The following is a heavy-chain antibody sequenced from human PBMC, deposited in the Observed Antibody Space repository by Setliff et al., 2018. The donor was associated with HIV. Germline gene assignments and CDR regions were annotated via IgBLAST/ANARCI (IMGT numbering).Heavy chain of an antibody. CDR2: IIPMFGTA. CDR1: GGTFSSYG. Sequence: ASVKVFCKASGGTFSSYGINWVRQAPGQGLEWMGGIIPMFGTANYAQKFQGRVTITADESTSTVYMELTRLRSEDTAVYYCARTLGYCSGGSCYLDYWGQGTLVTVSS. V-gene: IGHV1-69*13. CDR3: ARTLGYCSGGSCYLDY. J-gene: IGHJ4*02. D-gene: IGHD2-15*01.